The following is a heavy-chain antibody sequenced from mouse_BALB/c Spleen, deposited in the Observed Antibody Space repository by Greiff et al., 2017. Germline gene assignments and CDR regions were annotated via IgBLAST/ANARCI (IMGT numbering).Heavy chain of an antibody. J-gene: IGHJ4*01. V-gene: IGHV1-69*02. CDR3: ASFTTVSYYAMDY. CDR1: GYTFTSYW. D-gene: IGHD1-1*01. Sequence: VQLQQPGAELVKPGASVKLSCKASGYTFTSYWMHWVKQRPGQGLEWIGEIDPSDSYTNYNQKFKGKATLTVDKSSSTAYMQLSSLTSEDSAVYYCASFTTVSYYAMDYWGQGTSVTVSS. CDR2: IDPSDSYT.